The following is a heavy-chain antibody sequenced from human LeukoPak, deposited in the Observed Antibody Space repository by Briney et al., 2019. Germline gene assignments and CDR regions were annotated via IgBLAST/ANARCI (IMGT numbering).Heavy chain of an antibody. CDR3: ARQDYDFWSGYYDY. V-gene: IGHV4-39*01. CDR1: GDSVSSSRYY. Sequence: SEALSLTCIVSGDSVSSSRYYWGWIRQPPGRGLEWIGSIYYSGTTFYNPSLKSRVTISVDTSKNQFSMKLTSVTAADTAVYFCARQDYDFWSGYYDYWGQGTLVTVSS. J-gene: IGHJ4*02. D-gene: IGHD3-3*01. CDR2: IYYSGTT.